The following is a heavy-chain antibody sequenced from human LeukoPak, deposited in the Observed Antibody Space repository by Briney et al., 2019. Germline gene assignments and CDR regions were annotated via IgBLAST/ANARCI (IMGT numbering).Heavy chain of an antibody. CDR3: ARDREVRGVNGGFDP. D-gene: IGHD3-10*01. V-gene: IGHV4-59*01. CDR1: GGSITSYY. Sequence: SETLSLTCTVSGGSITSYYWSWIRQPPGKGLEWIGYIYYSGSTNYNPSLKSRVTISVDTSKNQFSLKLSSVTAAATAVYYCARDREVRGVNGGFDPRGQGTLVTVSS. CDR2: IYYSGST. J-gene: IGHJ5*02.